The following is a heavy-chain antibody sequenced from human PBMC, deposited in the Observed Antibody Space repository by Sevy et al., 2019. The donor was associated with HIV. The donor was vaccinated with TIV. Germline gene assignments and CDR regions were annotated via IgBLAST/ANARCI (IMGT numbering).Heavy chain of an antibody. V-gene: IGHV1-18*04. Sequence: ASVKVSCKASGYTFNTYGISWVRQAPGRGLEWVGWISGYTGNTNYAQKFQGRVTLTRDTSTNIAYMELTSLRHDDAAVYSCAIDGLGGPLAYYGMDVWGQGTTVTVSS. CDR2: ISGYTGNT. CDR3: AIDGLGGPLAYYGMDV. J-gene: IGHJ6*02. D-gene: IGHD3-16*01. CDR1: GYTFNTYG.